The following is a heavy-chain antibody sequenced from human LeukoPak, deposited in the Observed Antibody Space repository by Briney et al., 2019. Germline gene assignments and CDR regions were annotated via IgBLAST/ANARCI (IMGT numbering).Heavy chain of an antibody. CDR1: GYAFTSYG. D-gene: IGHD3-10*01. CDR2: ISAYNGNT. Sequence: GASVKVSCKASGYAFTSYGISWGRRAPRQGHELMGWISAYNGNTNYAQNLQGRVTMTTDTSTSTAYMELRSLRSDDTAVYYCARALVGSYYGDGPLTYWGQGTLVSVCS. V-gene: IGHV1-18*01. CDR3: ARALVGSYYGDGPLTY. J-gene: IGHJ4*02.